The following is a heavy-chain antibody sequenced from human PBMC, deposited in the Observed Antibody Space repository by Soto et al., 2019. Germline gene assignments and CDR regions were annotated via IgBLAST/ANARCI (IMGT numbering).Heavy chain of an antibody. CDR3: ARDYVYGPTRPGRFDH. D-gene: IGHD3-10*01. CDR2: LYHSAST. Sequence: PSETLSLTCTVSGGSISSYYWSWIRQSPGKGLEWIGSLYHSASTYYNPSLKSRVTLSVDTSKNQFSLTLTSVTAADTAVYFCARDYVYGPTRPGRFDHWGQGTLVTVSS. CDR1: GGSISSYY. V-gene: IGHV4-38-2*02. J-gene: IGHJ4*02.